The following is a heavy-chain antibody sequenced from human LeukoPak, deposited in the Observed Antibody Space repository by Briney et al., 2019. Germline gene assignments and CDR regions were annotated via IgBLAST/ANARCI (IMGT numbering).Heavy chain of an antibody. D-gene: IGHD4-23*01. CDR2: INPSGGST. V-gene: IGHV1-46*01. Sequence: ASVKVSCTASGYTFTVYYMHWVRQAPGQGLEWMGIINPSGGSTSYAQKFQGRVTMTRDMSTSTVYMELSSLRSEDTAVYYCARGTVVYAFDIWGQGTMVTVSS. CDR1: GYTFTVYY. CDR3: ARGTVVYAFDI. J-gene: IGHJ3*02.